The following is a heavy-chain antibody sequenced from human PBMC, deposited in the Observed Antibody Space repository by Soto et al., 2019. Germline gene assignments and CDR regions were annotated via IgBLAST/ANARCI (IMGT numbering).Heavy chain of an antibody. CDR2: TIPVFNTA. V-gene: IGHV1-69*06. J-gene: IGHJ3*02. CDR1: GGTLSDHG. CDR3: ARGVYGSGNYYTGPSAFDI. D-gene: IGHD3-10*01. Sequence: QVQLEQSGAEVKKPGSSVKVSCKASGGTLSDHGVAWLRQAPGQGLEWMGGTIPVFNTAKYAQKVQGRVTVTADKFTNIAYMELGSLRSEDTAFYFCARGVYGSGNYYTGPSAFDIWGQGTMVIVSS.